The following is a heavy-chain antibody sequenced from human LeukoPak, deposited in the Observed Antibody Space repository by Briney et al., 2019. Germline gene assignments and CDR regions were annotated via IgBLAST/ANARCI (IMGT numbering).Heavy chain of an antibody. J-gene: IGHJ4*02. CDR2: ISGSGGST. V-gene: IGHV3-23*01. CDR1: GFTFSSYF. D-gene: IGHD6-19*01. CDR3: AKVYSAGRYPGYFVS. Sequence: PGGSLRHSCAASGFTFSSYFMSWVRQAPGKGLAWVSAISGSGGSTFYADSVKGRSTISRDNSKNTLYLQMNSLRAEDTAVYYCAKVYSAGRYPGYFVSWGERTLVTVSS.